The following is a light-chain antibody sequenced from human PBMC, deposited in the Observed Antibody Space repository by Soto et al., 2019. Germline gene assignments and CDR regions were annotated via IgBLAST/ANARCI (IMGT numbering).Light chain of an antibody. J-gene: IGKJ5*01. V-gene: IGKV3-11*01. Sequence: EIVLTQSPGTLSLSPGERATLSCRASQSVSRYLAWYQQKRGQPPRLIIYDASERAPGIPARFSGSGSGTNFTLTISSLEPEDFAVYYCQQCVNWPPATFGQGTRLEIK. CDR3: QQCVNWPPAT. CDR2: DAS. CDR1: QSVSRY.